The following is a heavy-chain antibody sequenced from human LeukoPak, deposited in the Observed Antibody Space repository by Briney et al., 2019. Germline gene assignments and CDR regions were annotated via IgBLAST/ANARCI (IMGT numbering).Heavy chain of an antibody. CDR2: IYTSGST. CDR1: GGSISSYY. CDR3: ARCYYGSGSYYFDY. V-gene: IGHV4-4*07. D-gene: IGHD3-10*01. Sequence: SETLSPTCTVSGGSISSYYWSWIRQPAGKGLEWIGRIYTSGSTNYNPSLKSRVTMSVDTSKNQFSLKLSSVTAADTAVYYCARCYYGSGSYYFDYWGQGTLVTVSS. J-gene: IGHJ4*02.